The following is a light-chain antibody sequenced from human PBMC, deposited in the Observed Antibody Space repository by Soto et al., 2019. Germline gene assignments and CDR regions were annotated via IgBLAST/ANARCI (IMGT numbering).Light chain of an antibody. CDR3: SSYTSDSSYV. CDR1: SSDVGLYDY. J-gene: IGLJ1*01. CDR2: AVS. Sequence: QSSLTQPASVSGSPGQSITSSCTGTSSDVGLYDYVSWYQQHPGKAPQLMIYAVSNRPSGVSNRFSASKSGNTASLFISGLQAEDEADYYCSSYTSDSSYVFGSGTKVTV. V-gene: IGLV2-14*01.